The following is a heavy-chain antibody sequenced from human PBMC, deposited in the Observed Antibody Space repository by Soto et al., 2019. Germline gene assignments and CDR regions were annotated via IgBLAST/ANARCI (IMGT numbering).Heavy chain of an antibody. CDR3: ARDVDIVARFIFDY. D-gene: IGHD5-12*01. J-gene: IGHJ4*02. Sequence: ASVKVSCKASGYSFTSYGISWVRQAPGQGLEWMGWISAYNEDTNYAQKLQGRFTMTTDTSTSTAYLDLRSLRSDDTAVYYCARDVDIVARFIFDYRGQGTLVTVSS. V-gene: IGHV1-18*01. CDR1: GYSFTSYG. CDR2: ISAYNEDT.